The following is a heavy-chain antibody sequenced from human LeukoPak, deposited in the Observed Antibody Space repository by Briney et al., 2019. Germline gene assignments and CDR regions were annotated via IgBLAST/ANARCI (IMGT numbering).Heavy chain of an antibody. Sequence: GGSLRLSCAASGFTFSSYSINWVRQAPGKGLEWVSSIDSSSSYIYYADSVKGRFTISRDNAKNSLFLQMNSLRVEDTAVYYCARHEYSGSYYGLSWFDPWGQGTLVTVSS. J-gene: IGHJ5*02. CDR3: ARHEYSGSYYGLSWFDP. CDR2: IDSSSSYI. V-gene: IGHV3-21*01. D-gene: IGHD1-26*01. CDR1: GFTFSSYS.